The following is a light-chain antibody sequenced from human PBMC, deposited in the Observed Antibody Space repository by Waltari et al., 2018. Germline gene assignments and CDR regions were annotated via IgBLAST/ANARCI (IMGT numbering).Light chain of an antibody. CDR1: SGPLSTTSS. J-gene: IGLJ3*02. Sequence: QTVVTPEPSLSVSPGGTVPLPCALRSGPLSTTSSPPWYQQTPGQAPRTLVYKANARSSGVPDRFSGSILGNTAALTITGAQADDESDYYCALYMGSGIWVFGGGTRLTVL. CDR3: ALYMGSGIWV. CDR2: KAN. V-gene: IGLV8-61*01.